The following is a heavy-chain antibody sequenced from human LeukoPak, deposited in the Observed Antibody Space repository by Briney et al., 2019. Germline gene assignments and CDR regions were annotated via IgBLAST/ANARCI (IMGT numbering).Heavy chain of an antibody. J-gene: IGHJ5*02. CDR3: ASQPLHRYCSGGSCTIDPFDP. Sequence: GASVKVSCKASGYTFTSYGISWVRQAPGQGLEWMGWISAYNGNTNYAQKLQGRVTMTTDTSTSTAYMELRSLRSDDTAVYYCASQPLHRYCSGGSCTIDPFDPWGQGTLVTVSS. V-gene: IGHV1-18*01. CDR2: ISAYNGNT. CDR1: GYTFTSYG. D-gene: IGHD2-15*01.